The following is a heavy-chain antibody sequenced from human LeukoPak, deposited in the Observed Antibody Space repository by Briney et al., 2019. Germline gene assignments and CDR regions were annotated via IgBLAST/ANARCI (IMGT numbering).Heavy chain of an antibody. V-gene: IGHV3-33*06. CDR3: AKSPGPRKFDP. CDR1: GFTFSSYG. Sequence: GRSLRLSCAASGFTFSSYGMHWVRQAPGKGLEWVAVIWYDGSNKYYADSVKGRFTISRDNSKNTLYLQMNSLRAEDTAVYYCAKSPGPRKFDPWGQGTLVTVSS. CDR2: IWYDGSNK. J-gene: IGHJ5*02.